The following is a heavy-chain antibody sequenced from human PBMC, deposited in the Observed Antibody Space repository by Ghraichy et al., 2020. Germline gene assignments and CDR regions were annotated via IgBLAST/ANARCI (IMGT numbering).Heavy chain of an antibody. CDR2: INPNTGGT. V-gene: IGHV1-2*02. D-gene: IGHD6-13*01. CDR1: GYTFTTYY. Sequence: ASAKVSCKASGYTFTTYYIHWVRQAAGQGLEWMGWINPNTGGTNYAQKFQGKFTMTRDTSISTAYMELSGLTSDDTVVYYCAKLTQQIVDSWGQGTLVTVSS. J-gene: IGHJ4*02. CDR3: AKLTQQIVDS.